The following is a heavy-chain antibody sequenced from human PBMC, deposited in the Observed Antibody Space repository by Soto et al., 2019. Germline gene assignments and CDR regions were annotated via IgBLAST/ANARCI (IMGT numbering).Heavy chain of an antibody. CDR3: ARDVLPVATYMVF. CDR2: ISPNGNNE. V-gene: IGHV3-30-3*01. CDR1: GFTFISYE. J-gene: IGHJ4*02. Sequence: QVQLVESGGGVVQPGRSLRLACVASGFTFISYEMHWVRQAPGKGLEWVAAISPNGNNEYYADSVRGRFTISRDNSERTLYLQLNTPRPHDTAVYYSARDVLPVATYMVFWGQGTQVSVS. D-gene: IGHD2-2*01.